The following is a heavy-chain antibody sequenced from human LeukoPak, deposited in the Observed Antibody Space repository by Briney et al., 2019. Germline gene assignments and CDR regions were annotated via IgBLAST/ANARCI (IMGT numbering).Heavy chain of an antibody. D-gene: IGHD3-10*01. V-gene: IGHV4-59*08. CDR1: GGSISSYY. J-gene: IGHJ6*02. Sequence: SETLSLTCSVSGGSISSYYWSWIRQPPGKGLEWIGYIYYSGNTNYSPSLKSRVTISVDTSKNQFSLKLSSVTAADTALYYCARLRPSGWGYYDMDVWGQGTTVTVSS. CDR2: IYYSGNT. CDR3: ARLRPSGWGYYDMDV.